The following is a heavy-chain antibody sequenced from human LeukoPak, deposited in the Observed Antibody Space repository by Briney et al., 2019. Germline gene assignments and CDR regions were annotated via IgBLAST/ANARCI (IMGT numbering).Heavy chain of an antibody. J-gene: IGHJ4*02. Sequence: SETLSLTCAVYGGSFSGYYWSWIRQPPGKGLEWIGEINHSGSTNYNPSLKSRVTISVDTSKNQFSLKLSSVTAAETAVYYCAGGRTTVTTSDYWGQGTLVTVSS. CDR3: AGGRTTVTTSDY. CDR2: INHSGST. V-gene: IGHV4-34*01. D-gene: IGHD4-17*01. CDR1: GGSFSGYY.